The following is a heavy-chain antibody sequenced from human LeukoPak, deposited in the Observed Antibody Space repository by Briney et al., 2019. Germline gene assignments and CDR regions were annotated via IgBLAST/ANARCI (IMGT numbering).Heavy chain of an antibody. D-gene: IGHD2-15*01. CDR1: GGSISSSSYY. J-gene: IGHJ5*02. Sequence: SETLSLTCTVSGGSISSSSYYWGWIRQPPGKGLEWIGSIYYGGSTYYNPSLKSRVTISVDTSKNQFSLKLSSVTAADTAVYYCARPVRSGGSPGWFDPWGQGTLVTVSS. CDR3: ARPVRSGGSPGWFDP. CDR2: IYYGGST. V-gene: IGHV4-39*01.